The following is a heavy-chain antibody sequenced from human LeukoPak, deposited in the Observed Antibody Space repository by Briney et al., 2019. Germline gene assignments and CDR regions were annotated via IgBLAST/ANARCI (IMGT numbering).Heavy chain of an antibody. D-gene: IGHD3-10*01. CDR3: AKFIPYGSGSYYNAGYFDY. CDR1: GFTFSSYG. Sequence: GGSLRLSCAASGFTFSSYGMHWARQAPGKGLEWVAFIRYDGSNKYYADSVKGRFTISRDNSKNTLYLQTNSLRAEDTAVYYCAKFIPYGSGSYYNAGYFDYWGQGTLVTVSS. CDR2: IRYDGSNK. J-gene: IGHJ4*02. V-gene: IGHV3-30*02.